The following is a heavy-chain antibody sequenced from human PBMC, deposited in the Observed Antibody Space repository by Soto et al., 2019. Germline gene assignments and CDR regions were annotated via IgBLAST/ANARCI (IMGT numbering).Heavy chain of an antibody. CDR3: ARGGIAVARKGLGWYFDL. D-gene: IGHD6-19*01. Sequence: QVQLVQSGAEVKKPGSSVKVSCKASGGTFSSYTISWVRQAPGQGLEWMGRIIPILGIANYAQKFQGRVKITADKSTSTAYMELSRLRSEDTAVYYCARGGIAVARKGLGWYFDLWGRGTLVTVSS. V-gene: IGHV1-69*02. CDR1: GGTFSSYT. CDR2: IIPILGIA. J-gene: IGHJ2*01.